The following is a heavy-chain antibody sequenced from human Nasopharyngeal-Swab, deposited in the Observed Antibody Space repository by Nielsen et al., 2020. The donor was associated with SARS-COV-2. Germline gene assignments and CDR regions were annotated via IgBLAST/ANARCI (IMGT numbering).Heavy chain of an antibody. J-gene: IGHJ3*02. V-gene: IGHV3-74*01. CDR2: IKSDGSTT. CDR1: GFTFSSYW. Sequence: GESLKISCAASGFTFSSYWMHWVRQAPGKGLVWVSRIKSDGSTTNYADSVKGRFTISRDNAKNTLYLRMYSLRAEDTAVYYCTRDFSAAAGSFDIWGQGTMVTVSS. CDR3: TRDFSAAAGSFDI. D-gene: IGHD6-13*01.